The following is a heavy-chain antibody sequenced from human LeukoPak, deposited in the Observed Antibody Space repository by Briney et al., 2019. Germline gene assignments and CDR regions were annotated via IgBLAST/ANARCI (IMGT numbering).Heavy chain of an antibody. Sequence: KASETLSLTCTVSGVSISSYYWSWIRQPPGKGLEWIGYIYYSGSTNYNPSLKSRVTISVDTSKNQFSLKLSSVTAADTAVYYCARLLAAAGAYYFDYWGQGTLVTVSS. CDR3: ARLLAAAGAYYFDY. D-gene: IGHD6-13*01. CDR2: IYYSGST. CDR1: GVSISSYY. J-gene: IGHJ4*02. V-gene: IGHV4-59*08.